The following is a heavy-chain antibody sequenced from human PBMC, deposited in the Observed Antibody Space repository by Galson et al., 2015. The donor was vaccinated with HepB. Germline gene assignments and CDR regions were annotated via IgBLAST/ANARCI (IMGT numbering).Heavy chain of an antibody. CDR2: ISGSGGST. CDR1: GFTFSSYA. CDR3: AKDRLSGSNAHYYYGMDV. Sequence: SLRLSCAASGFTFSSYAMSWVRQAPGKGLEWVSAISGSGGSTYYADSVKGRFTISRDNSKNTLYLQMNSLRAEDTAVYYCAKDRLSGSNAHYYYGMDVWGQGTTVTVSS. V-gene: IGHV3-23*01. J-gene: IGHJ6*02. D-gene: IGHD1-26*01.